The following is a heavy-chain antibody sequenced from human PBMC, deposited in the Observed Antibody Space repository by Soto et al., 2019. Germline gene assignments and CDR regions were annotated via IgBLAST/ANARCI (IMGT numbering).Heavy chain of an antibody. J-gene: IGHJ6*03. CDR1: GYTFTRYA. D-gene: IGHD2-2*01. CDR2: INAGNGNT. CDR3: ARSCSSSSCCPNYHHDHIAV. V-gene: IGHV1-3*01. Sequence: VASVKVSCEASGYTFTRYAMHWVRQAPGQRLEWMGWINAGNGNTKYSQKFQGRVTITRDTSASTAYMELSSLRSEDTAVYYCARSCSSSSCCPNYHHDHIAVRAQRTTVPVSS.